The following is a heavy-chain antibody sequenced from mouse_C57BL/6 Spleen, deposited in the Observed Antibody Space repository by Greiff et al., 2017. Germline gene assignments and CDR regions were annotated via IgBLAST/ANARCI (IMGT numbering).Heavy chain of an antibody. Sequence: QVQLQQPGAELVMPGASVKLSCKASGYTFTSYWMHWVKQRPGQGLEWIGEIDPSDSYTNYNQKFKGKSTLTVDKSSSTAYMQLSSLTSEDSAVYYCARSGPYDHYFDYWGQGTTLTVSS. J-gene: IGHJ2*01. V-gene: IGHV1-69*01. D-gene: IGHD2-12*01. CDR2: IDPSDSYT. CDR1: GYTFTSYW. CDR3: ARSGPYDHYFDY.